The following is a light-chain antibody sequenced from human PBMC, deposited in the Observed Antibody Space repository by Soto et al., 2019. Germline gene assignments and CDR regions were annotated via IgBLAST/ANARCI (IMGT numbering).Light chain of an antibody. V-gene: IGKV1-39*01. CDR2: DAS. J-gene: IGKJ1*01. Sequence: VTQFPSSLAASLGDRVTITCRASQTIGTYVNWYRQKSGAAPELLIYDASTLQSGVPSRFRGGASGTDFTLTISSLQLDDFATYYCQQSYNTPLTFGQGTKVDIK. CDR3: QQSYNTPLT. CDR1: QTIGTY.